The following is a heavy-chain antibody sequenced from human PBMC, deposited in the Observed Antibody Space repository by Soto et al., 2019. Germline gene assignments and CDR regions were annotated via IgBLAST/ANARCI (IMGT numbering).Heavy chain of an antibody. CDR2: IKSKSDGGTT. V-gene: IGHV3-15*07. CDR3: TTGGGYDLILVVPSDF. CDR1: GFTFSSHA. Sequence: PGGSLRLSCAASGFTFSSHAMHWLRQAPGKGLEWVGRIKSKSDGGTTDYAAPVKGRFSISRDDSKNTQYLQMNSLKTEDTAVYYCTTGGGYDLILVVPSDFWGQGTLVTVSS. J-gene: IGHJ4*02. D-gene: IGHD3-22*01.